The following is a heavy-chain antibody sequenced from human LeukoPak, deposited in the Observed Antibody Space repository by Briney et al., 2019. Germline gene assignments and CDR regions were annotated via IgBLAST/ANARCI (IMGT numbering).Heavy chain of an antibody. CDR2: INPSGGST. CDR3: ARDGWSSNYDSSGYYSNWFDP. J-gene: IGHJ5*02. Sequence: ASVKVSCKASGYTFTSYYMHWVRQAPGQGLEWMGIINPSGGSTSYAQKFQGRVTMTRDTSTSTVYMELSSLRSEDTAVYYCARDGWSSNYDSSGYYSNWFDPWGQGTLVTVSS. V-gene: IGHV1-46*01. CDR1: GYTFTSYY. D-gene: IGHD3-22*01.